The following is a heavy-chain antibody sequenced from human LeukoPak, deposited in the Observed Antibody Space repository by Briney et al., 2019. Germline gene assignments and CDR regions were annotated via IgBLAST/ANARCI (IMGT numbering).Heavy chain of an antibody. V-gene: IGHV3-49*04. CDR1: GFTFGDYA. CDR2: ISSKAYGGTT. Sequence: PGRSLRLSCTASGFTFGDYAMSWVRQAPGKGLEWVGFISSKAYGGTTEYAASVKGRFTISRDDSKSIAYLQMNSLKTEDTAVYYCTRSHDFWSGTTHIYYYYYGMDVWGQGTTVTVSS. CDR3: TRSHDFWSGTTHIYYYYYGMDV. J-gene: IGHJ6*02. D-gene: IGHD3-3*01.